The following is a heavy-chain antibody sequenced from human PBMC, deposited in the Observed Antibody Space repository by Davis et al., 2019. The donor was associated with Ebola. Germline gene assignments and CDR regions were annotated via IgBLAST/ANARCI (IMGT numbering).Heavy chain of an antibody. Sequence: GGSLRLSCKGSGYIFSTYWIGWVRQMPGKGLEWMGVVFPGDSDTRYSPSFQGQVSISADKSNNTLYLEMNSLRVDDTAVYYCATTQWLREFDNWGQGTLVTVSS. CDR1: GYIFSTYW. V-gene: IGHV5-51*01. CDR3: ATTQWLREFDN. J-gene: IGHJ4*02. CDR2: VFPGDSDT. D-gene: IGHD6-19*01.